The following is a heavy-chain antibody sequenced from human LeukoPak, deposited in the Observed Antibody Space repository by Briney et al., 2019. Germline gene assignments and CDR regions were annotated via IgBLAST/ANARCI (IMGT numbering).Heavy chain of an antibody. CDR2: INPNSGGT. CDR1: GYTFTGYY. J-gene: IGHJ5*02. D-gene: IGHD2-2*02. V-gene: IGHV1-2*02. Sequence: GASVKVSCKASGYTFTGYYMHWVRQAPGQGLEWMGWINPNSGGTNYAQKFQGKVTMTRDTSISTAYLELSRLRSDDTAVYYCARAGWGCSSTSCYKVDWFDPWVQGTLVTVSS. CDR3: ARAGWGCSSTSCYKVDWFDP.